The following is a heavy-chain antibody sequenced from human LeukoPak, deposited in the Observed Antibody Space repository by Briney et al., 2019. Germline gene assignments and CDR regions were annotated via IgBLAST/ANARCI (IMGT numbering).Heavy chain of an antibody. J-gene: IGHJ3*02. D-gene: IGHD4-17*01. CDR3: AREAVTTLNAFDI. Sequence: SETLSLTCTVSGGSISRYYWSWLRQPPGKGLEWVGYIYYSGSTNYNPSLKSRVSISVDTSKNQFSLKLSSVPAADTAVYYCAREAVTTLNAFDIWGQGTMVTVSS. CDR1: GGSISRYY. V-gene: IGHV4-59*01. CDR2: IYYSGST.